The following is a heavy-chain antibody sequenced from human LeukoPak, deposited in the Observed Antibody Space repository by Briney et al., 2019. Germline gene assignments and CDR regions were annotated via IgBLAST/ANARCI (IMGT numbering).Heavy chain of an antibody. D-gene: IGHD2-15*01. V-gene: IGHV3-30*02. CDR2: IRYDGSNK. Sequence: GGSLRLSCAASGFTFSSYGMHWVRQAPGKGLEWVAFIRYDGSNKYYADSVKGRFTISRDNSKNTLYLQMNSLRAEDTAVYYCAKAGGYCSGGSCYPYYYCYMDVWGKGTTVTISS. CDR3: AKAGGYCSGGSCYPYYYCYMDV. CDR1: GFTFSSYG. J-gene: IGHJ6*03.